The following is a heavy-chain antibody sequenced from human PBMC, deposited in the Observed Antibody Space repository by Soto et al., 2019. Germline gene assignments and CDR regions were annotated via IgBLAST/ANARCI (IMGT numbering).Heavy chain of an antibody. CDR3: AILSN. Sequence: EVQLVETGGGLIQPGGSLRRSCAASGFTVSSNYMNWVRQAPGKGLEWLSIIYSDGTTYYADSVKGRFTISRDNFKNTLYLQMNNLRAEDTALYYCAILSNWGQGTLVTVSS. D-gene: IGHD6-6*01. CDR2: IYSDGTT. CDR1: GFTVSSNY. V-gene: IGHV3-53*02. J-gene: IGHJ4*02.